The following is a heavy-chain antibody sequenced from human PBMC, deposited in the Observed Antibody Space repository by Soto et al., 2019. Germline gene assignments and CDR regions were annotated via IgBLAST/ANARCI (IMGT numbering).Heavy chain of an antibody. J-gene: IGHJ4*02. CDR3: ARDRVVWGTNSSGWNDY. D-gene: IGHD6-19*01. CDR2: ISYAGSNK. Sequence: QVQLVESGGGVVQPGRSLRLSCAASGFTFSSYAMHWFRQAPGKVLEWVAVISYAGSNKYYADSVKGRFTISRENSKNTLYVKMNSLRAEDTAVYYCARDRVVWGTNSSGWNDYCGQGTVVTVFS. CDR1: GFTFSSYA. V-gene: IGHV3-30-3*01.